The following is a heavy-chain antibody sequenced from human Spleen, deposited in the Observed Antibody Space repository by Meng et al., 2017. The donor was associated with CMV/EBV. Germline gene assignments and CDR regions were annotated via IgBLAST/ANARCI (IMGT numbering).Heavy chain of an antibody. Sequence: GGSLRLSCAASGFTFSTYGMHWVRQTPVKGLEWVAFIRFDGSDKYFADSVQGRFTISRDNAKNSLFLQMNSLRAEDTAVYYCARVAAAGRGMDVWGPGTTVTVSS. CDR2: IRFDGSDK. CDR1: GFTFSTYG. CDR3: ARVAAAGRGMDV. V-gene: IGHV3-30*02. D-gene: IGHD6-13*01. J-gene: IGHJ6*02.